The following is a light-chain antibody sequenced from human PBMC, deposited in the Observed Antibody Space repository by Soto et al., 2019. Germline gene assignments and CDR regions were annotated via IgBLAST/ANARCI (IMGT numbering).Light chain of an antibody. CDR2: KAS. J-gene: IGKJ1*01. Sequence: DIQMTQSPSTLYASVGDRVPITCRASQSISSWLAWYQQKPGKAPKLMIYKASTLESRVPSRFSGSGSGTEFTLTISSLQPDDFATYYCQQYDSYSRTFGQGTKVDNK. V-gene: IGKV1-5*03. CDR1: QSISSW. CDR3: QQYDSYSRT.